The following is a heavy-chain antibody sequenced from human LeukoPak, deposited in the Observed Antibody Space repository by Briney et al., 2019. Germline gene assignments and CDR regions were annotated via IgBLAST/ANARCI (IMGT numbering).Heavy chain of an antibody. V-gene: IGHV3-15*07. CDR3: TTRYSSSSGLLDY. CDR1: GFTFSSYS. D-gene: IGHD6-6*01. Sequence: GGSLRLSCAASGFTFSSYSMNWVRQAPGKGLEWVGRIKSKTDGGTTDYAAPVKGRFTISRDDSKNTLYLQMNSLKTEDTAVYYCTTRYSSSSGLLDYWGQGTLVTVSS. CDR2: IKSKTDGGTT. J-gene: IGHJ4*02.